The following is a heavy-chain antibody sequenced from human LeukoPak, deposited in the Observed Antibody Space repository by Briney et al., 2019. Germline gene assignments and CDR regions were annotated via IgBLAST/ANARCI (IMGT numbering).Heavy chain of an antibody. CDR1: GGSFSGYY. D-gene: IGHD3-22*01. J-gene: IGHJ4*02. V-gene: IGHV4-34*01. Sequence: SETLSLTCAVYGGSFSGYYWSWIRQPPGKGLEWIGEINHSGSANYNPSLKSRVTISVDTSKNQFSLKLSSVTAADTAVYYCARERAYDSSGYYPGKIDYWGQGTLVTVSS. CDR2: INHSGSA. CDR3: ARERAYDSSGYYPGKIDY.